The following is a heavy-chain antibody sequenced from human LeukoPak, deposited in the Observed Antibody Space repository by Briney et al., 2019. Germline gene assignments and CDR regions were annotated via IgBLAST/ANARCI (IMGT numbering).Heavy chain of an antibody. CDR1: GDSISNYY. V-gene: IGHV4-59*01. CDR2: INYSGSA. CDR3: ARVYRDDFWSGYSTHFDY. J-gene: IGHJ4*02. D-gene: IGHD3-3*01. Sequence: PSETLSLTCTVSGDSISNYYWSWIRQPPGKGLEWIGYINYSGSANYNPSLKSRVTMSVDTSKNQFSLKLTSVTAADTAVYYCARVYRDDFWSGYSTHFDYWGQGTLVTVSS.